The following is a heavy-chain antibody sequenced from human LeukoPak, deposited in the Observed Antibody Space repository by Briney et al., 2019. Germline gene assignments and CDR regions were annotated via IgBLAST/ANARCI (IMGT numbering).Heavy chain of an antibody. V-gene: IGHV1-18*01. J-gene: IGHJ4*02. Sequence: ASVKVSCKASGYTFTSYGISWVRQAPGQRLEWMGWISVYNGNTNYAQRLQGRVTMTTDTSTSTAYMELRSLRSDDTAVYYCARLSRLDLNDYWGQGTLVTVSS. CDR2: ISVYNGNT. CDR3: ARLSRLDLNDY. D-gene: IGHD3-3*01. CDR1: GYTFTSYG.